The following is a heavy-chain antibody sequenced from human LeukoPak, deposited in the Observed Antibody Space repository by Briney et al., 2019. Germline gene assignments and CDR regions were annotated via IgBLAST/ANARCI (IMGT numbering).Heavy chain of an antibody. CDR1: GGTFSSYA. D-gene: IGHD3-16*02. V-gene: IGHV1-69*13. CDR2: IIPIFGTA. Sequence: SVKVSCKASGGTFSSYAISWVRQAPGQGLEWMGGIIPIFGTANYAQKFQSRVTITADESTSTAYMELSSLRSEDTAVYYCARDDYDYVWGSYRYDHFDYWGQGTLVTVSS. CDR3: ARDDYDYVWGSYRYDHFDY. J-gene: IGHJ4*02.